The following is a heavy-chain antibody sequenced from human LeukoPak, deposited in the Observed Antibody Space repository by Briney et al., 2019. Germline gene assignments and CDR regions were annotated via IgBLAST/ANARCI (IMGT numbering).Heavy chain of an antibody. CDR3: ARARGGSGSYGHFDY. V-gene: IGHV4-4*07. D-gene: IGHD1-26*01. CDR1: GASISGYY. J-gene: IGHJ4*02. CDR2: IYTSGST. Sequence: PSETLSRTCTVSGASISGYYWTWIRQPAGEGREWIGRIYTSGSTNYNPPPKSRVTISVHTSKNQFPLKLSSVTAADTAVYYCARARGGSGSYGHFDYWGQGTLVTVSS.